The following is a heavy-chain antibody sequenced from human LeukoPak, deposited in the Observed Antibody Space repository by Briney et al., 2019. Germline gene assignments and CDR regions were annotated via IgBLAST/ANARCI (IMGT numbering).Heavy chain of an antibody. J-gene: IGHJ4*02. CDR2: INPTSGGT. Sequence: ASVKVSCKTSGFIFTDYFIHWVRQAPGQGLEWMGWINPTSGGTKYAQKFQGRVTMTRDTSISTAYMELSRLRADDTAVFYCARGGSAWDNPFDYWGQGTLVTVSS. CDR3: ARGGSAWDNPFDY. D-gene: IGHD6-19*01. CDR1: GFIFTDYF. V-gene: IGHV1-2*02.